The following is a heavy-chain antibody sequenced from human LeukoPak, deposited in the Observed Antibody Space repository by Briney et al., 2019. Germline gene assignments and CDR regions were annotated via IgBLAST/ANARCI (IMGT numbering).Heavy chain of an antibody. D-gene: IGHD4-11*01. CDR3: AKDAQRGFDYSNSLQN. V-gene: IGHV3-33*06. Sequence: PGRSLRLSCAASGFTFDDYAMHWVRQTPGAGLEWVAVIWSDGSDKYYAKSVKGRFTISRDNSKNSLFLQMNSLRAEDTAVYYCAKDAQRGFDYSNSLQNWGQGILVTVSS. CDR1: GFTFDDYA. J-gene: IGHJ1*01. CDR2: IWSDGSDK.